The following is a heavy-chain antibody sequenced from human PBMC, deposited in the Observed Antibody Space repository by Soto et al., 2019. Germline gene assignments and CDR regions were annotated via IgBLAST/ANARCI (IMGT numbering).Heavy chain of an antibody. CDR1: GFTFSDYY. CDR3: ARDRRSSGWYYRGFGPFDY. Sequence: GGSLRLSCAASGFTFSDYYMSWIRQAPGKGLEWVSYISSSSSYTNYADSVKGRFTISRDNAKNSLYLQMNSLRAEDTAVYYCARDRRSSGWYYRGFGPFDYWGQGTLVTVSS. J-gene: IGHJ4*02. D-gene: IGHD6-19*01. V-gene: IGHV3-11*05. CDR2: ISSSSSYT.